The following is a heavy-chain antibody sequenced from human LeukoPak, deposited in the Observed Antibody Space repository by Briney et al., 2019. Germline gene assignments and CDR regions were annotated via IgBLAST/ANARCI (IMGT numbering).Heavy chain of an antibody. CDR3: ARIQAYGGNSEGYYFNY. Sequence: SGPALVKPTHTLTVSCTFSGASLSTSGMCVSWVCQPPGKALEWLALLDWDDDKCCSTSLKTRLTISKDTSIDQAVLTITIMDPVDTATYYCARIQAYGGNSEGYYFNYWGQGTLVTVSS. CDR1: GASLSTSGMC. D-gene: IGHD4-23*01. V-gene: IGHV2-70*20. J-gene: IGHJ4*02. CDR2: LDWDDDK.